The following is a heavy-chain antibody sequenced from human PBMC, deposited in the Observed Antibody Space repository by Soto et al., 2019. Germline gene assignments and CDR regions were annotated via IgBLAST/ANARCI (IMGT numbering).Heavy chain of an antibody. J-gene: IGHJ6*01. CDR1: GGTFRTYA. CDR3: AEGEVDGPSTSDYYYGMDV. Sequence: QVQLLQSGAEVKKPGSSVRVSCEASGGTFRTYAISWVRQAPGQGLEWMGEIIPIFGKVNYAQKFQGRVTITADESTATVYMDLRSLPTEDTAAYYCAEGEVDGPSTSDYYYGMDVWRQGTTVTVS. CDR2: IIPIFGKV. D-gene: IGHD6-19*01. V-gene: IGHV1-69*12.